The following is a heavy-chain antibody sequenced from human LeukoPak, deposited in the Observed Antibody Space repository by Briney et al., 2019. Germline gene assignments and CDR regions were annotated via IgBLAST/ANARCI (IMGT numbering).Heavy chain of an antibody. J-gene: IGHJ4*02. D-gene: IGHD2-15*01. CDR1: GGSFSGYY. CDR2: INHSGST. Sequence: SETLSLTCAVYGGSFSGYYWSWIRQPPGKGLEWIGEINHSGSTNYNPSLRSRVTISVDTSKNQFSLKLSSVTAADTAVYYCASVNSTPYPWGQGTLVTVSS. CDR3: ASVNSTPYP. V-gene: IGHV4-34*01.